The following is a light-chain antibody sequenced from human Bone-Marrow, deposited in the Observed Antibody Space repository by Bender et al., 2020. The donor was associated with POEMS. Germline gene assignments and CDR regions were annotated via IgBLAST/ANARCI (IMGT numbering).Light chain of an antibody. CDR2: DVN. CDR1: SSDVGGYNF. Sequence: QPALTQPRSVSGSPGQSVTISCTGTSSDVGGYNFVSWYQQHPGRAPKVMIYDVNKRPSGVPDRFSGSKSDNTASLTISGLQAEDEADYYCSSYSSSSTFVFGTGTEVTVL. CDR3: SSYSSSSTFV. J-gene: IGLJ1*01. V-gene: IGLV2-11*01.